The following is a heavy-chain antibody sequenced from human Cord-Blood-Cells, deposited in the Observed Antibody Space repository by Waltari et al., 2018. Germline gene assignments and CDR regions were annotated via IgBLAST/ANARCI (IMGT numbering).Heavy chain of an antibody. CDR2: IYYSGST. V-gene: IGHV4-39*01. J-gene: IGHJ5*02. Sequence: QLQLQESGPGLVKPSETLSLTCTVSGGSISSSSYYWGWIRQPPGKGLEWIGRIYYSGSTYDNPSLKSRGTIAVDTSKNQFSLKLSSVTAADTAVYYCASEYSSSSNWFDPWGQGTLVTVSS. CDR3: ASEYSSSSNWFDP. D-gene: IGHD6-6*01. CDR1: GGSISSSSYY.